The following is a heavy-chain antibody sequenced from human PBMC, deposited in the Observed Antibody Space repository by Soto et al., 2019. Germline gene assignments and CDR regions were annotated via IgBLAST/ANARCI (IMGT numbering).Heavy chain of an antibody. J-gene: IGHJ5*02. CDR1: GNTFTGYY. Sequence: GASVKVSCKASGNTFTGYYIHWVRQAPGQGLEWMGWINPNGGGTNYAQKFQGWVTMTRDTSISTAYMELSRLTSDDTAVYYCTKAAAGINWFDPWGQGTLLTVSS. D-gene: IGHD6-13*01. V-gene: IGHV1-2*04. CDR2: INPNGGGT. CDR3: TKAAAGINWFDP.